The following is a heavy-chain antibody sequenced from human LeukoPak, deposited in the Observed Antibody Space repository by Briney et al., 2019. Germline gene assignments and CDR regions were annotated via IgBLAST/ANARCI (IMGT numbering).Heavy chain of an antibody. D-gene: IGHD1-1*01. CDR1: GFTFSSYA. V-gene: IGHV3-30*04. CDR2: ISYDGSNK. CDR3: ARAPCGTTKCRVDH. J-gene: IGHJ4*02. Sequence: PGGSLRLSCAASGFTFSSYAMHWVRQASGKGLEWVAVISYDGSNKYYADSVKGRFTISRDNSKNTLYLQMNSLRAEDTAVYYCARAPCGTTKCRVDHWGQGTLVTVSS.